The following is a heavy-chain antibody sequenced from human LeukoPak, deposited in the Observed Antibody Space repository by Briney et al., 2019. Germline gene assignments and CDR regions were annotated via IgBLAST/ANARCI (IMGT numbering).Heavy chain of an antibody. CDR2: ISGSGGST. V-gene: IGHV3-23*01. D-gene: IGHD6-19*01. CDR3: AKQWLVEGYFDY. J-gene: IGHJ4*02. CDR1: GFTFSSYA. Sequence: PGGSLRLSCAASGFTFSSYAMSWVCQAPGKGLEWVSAISGSGGSTYYADSVKGRFTISRDNSKNTLYLQMNSLRAEDTAVYYCAKQWLVEGYFDYWGQGTLVTVSS.